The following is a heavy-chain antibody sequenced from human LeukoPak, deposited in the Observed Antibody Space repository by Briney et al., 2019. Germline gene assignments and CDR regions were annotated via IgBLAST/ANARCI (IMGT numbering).Heavy chain of an antibody. D-gene: IGHD3-10*01. Sequence: PGGSQRLSCVASGFTFSSDWMHWDRHDPRKGLVWVSRINGDGRNINYADSVRGRFTISRDNAKNSLFLQMNSLRAEDTAVYYCARDLYGSGRYQRDYWGQGTLVTVSS. J-gene: IGHJ4*02. V-gene: IGHV3-74*01. CDR2: INGDGRNI. CDR1: GFTFSSDW. CDR3: ARDLYGSGRYQRDY.